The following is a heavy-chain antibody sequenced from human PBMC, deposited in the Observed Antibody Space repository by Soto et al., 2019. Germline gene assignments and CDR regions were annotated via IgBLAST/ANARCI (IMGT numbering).Heavy chain of an antibody. CDR1: EFTFSNYA. Sequence: EVQLLESGGGLVQPGGSLRLSCTASEFTFSNYAMSWVRQAPGKGLEWVSAISASGAATYYVDSVKGRFTISRDNAKNSLYLQMNSLRAEDTAVYYCASDGDGYNSPDYWGQGTLVTVSS. V-gene: IGHV3-23*01. CDR3: ASDGDGYNSPDY. J-gene: IGHJ4*02. CDR2: ISASGAAT. D-gene: IGHD1-1*01.